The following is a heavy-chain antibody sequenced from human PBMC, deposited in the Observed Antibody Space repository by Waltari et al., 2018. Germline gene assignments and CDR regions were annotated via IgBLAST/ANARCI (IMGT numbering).Heavy chain of an antibody. V-gene: IGHV3-23*01. CDR1: GFTFSRFA. CDR3: ARSNFLDY. Sequence: EVQLLVSGGDLVQPGGSLRFSCAAFGFTFSRFAFNWVRRAPGKGLEWVSTVSSSGSNTYYADSVKGRFTISRDNSKNTLYLQMSSLRADDTAVYYCARSNFLDYWGQGALVTVSS. CDR2: VSSSGSNT. J-gene: IGHJ4*02. D-gene: IGHD3-3*01.